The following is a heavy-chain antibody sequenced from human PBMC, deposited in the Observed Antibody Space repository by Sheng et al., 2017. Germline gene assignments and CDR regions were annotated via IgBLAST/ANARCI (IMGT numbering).Heavy chain of an antibody. D-gene: IGHD3-22*01. CDR3: ARHDSSGYYY. V-gene: IGHV4-34*01. Sequence: QVQLQQWGAGLLKPSETLSLTCAVYGGSFSGYYWSWIRQPPGKGLEWIGEINHSGSTNYNPSLKSRVTISVDTSKNQFSLKLSSVTAADTAVYYCARHDSSGYYYWGQGTLVTVSS. CDR1: GGSFSGYY. CDR2: INHSGST. J-gene: IGHJ4*02.